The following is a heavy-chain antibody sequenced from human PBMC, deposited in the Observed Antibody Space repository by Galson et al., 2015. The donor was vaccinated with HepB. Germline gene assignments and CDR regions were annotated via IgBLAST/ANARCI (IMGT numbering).Heavy chain of an antibody. Sequence: SLRLSCAASGFTFSSYAMHWVRQAPGKGLEWVASISYDGSKKYYADSVKGRFTISRDNSKNTLYLQMNSLRAEDTAVYYCAREAARILLWFGEQTYGMDVWGQGTTVTVSS. CDR2: ISYDGSKK. V-gene: IGHV3-30*04. J-gene: IGHJ6*02. CDR3: AREAARILLWFGEQTYGMDV. CDR1: GFTFSSYA. D-gene: IGHD3-10*01.